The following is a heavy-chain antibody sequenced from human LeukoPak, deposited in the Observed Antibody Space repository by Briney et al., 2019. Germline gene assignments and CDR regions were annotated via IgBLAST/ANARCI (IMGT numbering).Heavy chain of an antibody. V-gene: IGHV1-2*02. D-gene: IGHD1-26*01. Sequence: GASVKVSCKASGYTFTGYYMHWVRQAPGQGLEWMGWINPNSGGTNYAQKFQGRVTMTRDTSISTAYMEPSRLRSDDTAVYYCARAHLFSGKSGSYAFFDYWGQGTLVTVSS. CDR1: GYTFTGYY. CDR3: ARAHLFSGKSGSYAFFDY. CDR2: INPNSGGT. J-gene: IGHJ4*02.